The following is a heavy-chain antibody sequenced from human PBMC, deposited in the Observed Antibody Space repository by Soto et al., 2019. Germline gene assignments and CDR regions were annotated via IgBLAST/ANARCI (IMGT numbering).Heavy chain of an antibody. Sequence: QVQLVQSGAEVKKPGSSVKVSCKASGGTFSSYAISWVRQAPGQGLEWMGGIIPIFGTANYAQKFQGRVTITADESTSTAYMELRRLRSEDTAVDFWAGKVGVSADYGMDVWGQGTTVTVSS. CDR2: IIPIFGTA. CDR3: AGKVGVSADYGMDV. V-gene: IGHV1-69*01. CDR1: GGTFSSYA. J-gene: IGHJ6*02. D-gene: IGHD3-16*01.